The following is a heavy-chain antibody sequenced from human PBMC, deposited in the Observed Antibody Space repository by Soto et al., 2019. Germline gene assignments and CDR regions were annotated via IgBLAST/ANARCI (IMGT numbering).Heavy chain of an antibody. V-gene: IGHV4-34*01. Sequence: QVQLQQWGAGLLKPSETLSLTCAVYGGSFSGYYWTWIRQPPGTGLVWIGEINHSGSTNYNPSLKSRVTISVDTSKNQCSLKLTSVTAADTAVYYCARDKITGLFDYWGQGTLVTVSS. CDR3: ARDKITGLFDY. CDR2: INHSGST. D-gene: IGHD2-8*02. CDR1: GGSFSGYY. J-gene: IGHJ4*02.